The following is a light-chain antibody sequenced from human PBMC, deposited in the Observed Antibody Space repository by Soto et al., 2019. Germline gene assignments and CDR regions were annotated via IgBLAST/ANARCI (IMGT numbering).Light chain of an antibody. J-gene: IGKJ1*01. V-gene: IGKV3-15*01. Sequence: EIVMTQSPATLSVSPGGRATLSCRASQSISDTLAWYQQKPGQAPRLLIYSASRGATGFPARFSGSGSGTEFTLTISGLQSEDFAIYYCQHHSNWLWTFGQGTKVDIK. CDR2: SAS. CDR1: QSISDT. CDR3: QHHSNWLWT.